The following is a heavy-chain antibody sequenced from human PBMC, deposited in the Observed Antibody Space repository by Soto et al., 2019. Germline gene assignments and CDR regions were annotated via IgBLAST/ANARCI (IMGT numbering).Heavy chain of an antibody. J-gene: IGHJ3*02. Sequence: QVQLVQSGAEVKKPGASVKVSCKASGYTFTSYYMHWVRQAPGQGLDLMGIINPSGGSTSYAQKFLGRVNMTSDTYTSHGYMELSSLRSEDTAVYYCARDDVTVTDAFDIWGKGKMVTVSS. D-gene: IGHD4-17*01. CDR3: ARDDVTVTDAFDI. V-gene: IGHV1-46*01. CDR1: GYTFTSYY. CDR2: INPSGGST.